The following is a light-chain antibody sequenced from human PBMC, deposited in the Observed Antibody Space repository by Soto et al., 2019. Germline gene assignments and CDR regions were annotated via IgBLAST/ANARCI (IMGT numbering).Light chain of an antibody. CDR1: QDINIW. V-gene: IGKV1-5*03. CDR3: QQYSSDSNT. Sequence: DIQMTQSPSTLSASVGDRVTITCRASQDINIWLAWYQQKPGKAPTLLIYKASTLERGVPSRFIGSGSGTDFTLAISSVQPDDFATYYCQQYSSDSNTFGQGTRLDIK. CDR2: KAS. J-gene: IGKJ2*01.